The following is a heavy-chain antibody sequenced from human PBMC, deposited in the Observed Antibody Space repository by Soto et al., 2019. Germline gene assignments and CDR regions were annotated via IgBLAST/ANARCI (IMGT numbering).Heavy chain of an antibody. Sequence: QVHLEQSGAEVKKPGSSVKVSCKFSGGTFSSYVIIWVRQAPGQGLEWMGGIIPVSGTANYAQKFHGRVTISADAATNTAYMELSSVRFDDTDVYYCATVDRSVALVGWFDPWGQGTLVTVSS. CDR3: ATVDRSVALVGWFDP. D-gene: IGHD2-8*02. J-gene: IGHJ5*02. CDR1: GGTFSSYV. CDR2: IIPVSGTA. V-gene: IGHV1-69*01.